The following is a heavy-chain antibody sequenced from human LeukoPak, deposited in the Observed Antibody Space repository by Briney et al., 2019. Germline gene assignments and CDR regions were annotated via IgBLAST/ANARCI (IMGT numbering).Heavy chain of an antibody. CDR1: GFTFSSYW. Sequence: GGTLRLSCAASGFTFSSYWMTWVRHAPGKGLEWVANITQDASEKFYADSVKGRFTISRDNDKNSLYLQMNSLRAEDTAVYYCARDLSWPLSGYDYWGQGTLVTVSS. CDR3: ARDLSWPLSGYDY. CDR2: ITQDASEK. V-gene: IGHV3-7*01. D-gene: IGHD3-3*01. J-gene: IGHJ4*02.